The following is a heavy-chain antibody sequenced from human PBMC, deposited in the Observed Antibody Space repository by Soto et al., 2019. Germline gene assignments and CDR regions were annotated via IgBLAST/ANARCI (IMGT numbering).Heavy chain of an antibody. D-gene: IGHD2-8*02. Sequence: SETLSLTCTVSGGSISGYYWTWIRQPPGKGLEWIGHIYYSGSTNYNPSLKSRVTMSVDTTKNQFSLKLSSVTAADTAVYYCARHHCTGIRCSFDPWGQGTLVTV. CDR2: IYYSGST. CDR1: GGSISGYY. V-gene: IGHV4-59*08. CDR3: ARHHCTGIRCSFDP. J-gene: IGHJ5*02.